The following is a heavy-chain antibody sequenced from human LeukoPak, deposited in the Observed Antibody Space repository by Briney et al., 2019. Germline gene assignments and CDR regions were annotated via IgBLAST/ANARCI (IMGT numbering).Heavy chain of an antibody. CDR1: GYTFTGYY. CDR2: INPNSGGT. D-gene: IGHD3-22*01. J-gene: IGHJ5*02. V-gene: IGHV1-2*02. CDR3: ARVLDSSGNNWFDP. Sequence: ASVKVSCKASGYTFTGYYMHWVRQAPGQGLEWMGWINPNSGGTNCAQKFQGRVTITRDTSISTAYMELSRLRSDDTAVYYCARVLDSSGNNWFDPWGQGTLVTVSS.